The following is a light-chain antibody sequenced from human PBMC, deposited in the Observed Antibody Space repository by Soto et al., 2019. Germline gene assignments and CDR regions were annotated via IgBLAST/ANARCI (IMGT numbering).Light chain of an antibody. CDR1: QSVINSY. V-gene: IGKV3-20*01. CDR3: QQYGTAPWT. J-gene: IGKJ1*01. CDR2: GAY. Sequence: FVLPQSPGTLSLSSGERATLSCRASQSVINSYLAWYQQKPGQAPRLLLYGAYNRATGIPDRFSGSGSATDFTLTISRLEPEDFAVYYCQQYGTAPWTFGQGTKVDIK.